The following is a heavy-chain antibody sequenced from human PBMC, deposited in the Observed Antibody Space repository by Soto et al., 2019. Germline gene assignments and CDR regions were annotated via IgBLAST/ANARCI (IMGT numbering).Heavy chain of an antibody. CDR1: GCTFSNAW. J-gene: IGHJ4*01. D-gene: IGHD4-17*01. CDR2: VKSKTDGGTT. CDR3: TTDSYMTNIIVRFDY. V-gene: IGHV3-15*07. Sequence: GGSLRLSCAASGCTFSNAWINWVRQAPGKGLEWVGRVKSKTDGGTTDFAAPVKGRFAISRDDSKNMVYLEMNSLKTEDTAIYYCTTDSYMTNIIVRFDYWGHGTLVTVSS.